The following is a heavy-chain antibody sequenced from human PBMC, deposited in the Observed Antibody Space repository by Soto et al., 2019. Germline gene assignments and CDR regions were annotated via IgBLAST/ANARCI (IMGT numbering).Heavy chain of an antibody. V-gene: IGHV4-39*01. CDR1: GGSISSGGYS. CDR3: ARLWYRVVTGDFDY. CDR2: IYYSGST. Sequence: TSETLSLTCAVYGGSISSGGYSWSWIRQPPGKGLEWIGSIYYSGSTYYNPSLKSRVTISVDTSKNQFSLKLSSVTAADTAVYYCARLWYRVVTGDFDYWGQGTLVTVSS. J-gene: IGHJ4*02. D-gene: IGHD2-15*01.